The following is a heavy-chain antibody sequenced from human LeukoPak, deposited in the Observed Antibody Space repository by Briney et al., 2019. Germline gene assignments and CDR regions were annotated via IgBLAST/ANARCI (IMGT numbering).Heavy chain of an antibody. D-gene: IGHD3-10*01. V-gene: IGHV3-33*01. CDR1: GFTFSTYG. Sequence: PGGSLRLSCATSGFTFSTYGMHWVRQAPGKGLEWVAFIWFDGSNEDYADSVKGRFTISRDNSKNTLFLQMNSLRAEDTAVYYCARDYGYAFDIWGQGTMVTVSS. CDR3: ARDYGYAFDI. CDR2: IWFDGSNE. J-gene: IGHJ3*02.